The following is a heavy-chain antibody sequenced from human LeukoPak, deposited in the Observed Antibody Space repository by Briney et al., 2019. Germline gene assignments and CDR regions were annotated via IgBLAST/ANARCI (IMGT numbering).Heavy chain of an antibody. CDR1: GFTFSSYA. CDR2: ISYDGSNK. CDR3: ARAGGYDPYYYYMDV. V-gene: IGHV3-30*01. Sequence: PGRSLRLSCAASGFTFSSYAMHWVRQAPGKGLEWVAVISYDGSNKYYADSVKGRFTISRDNSKNTLYLQMNSLRAEDTAVYYCARAGGYDPYYYYMDVWGKGTTVTVSS. D-gene: IGHD5-12*01. J-gene: IGHJ6*03.